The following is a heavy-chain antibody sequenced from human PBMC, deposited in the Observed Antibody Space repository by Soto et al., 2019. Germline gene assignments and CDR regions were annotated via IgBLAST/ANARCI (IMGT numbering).Heavy chain of an antibody. D-gene: IGHD4-17*01. V-gene: IGHV1-8*01. Sequence: ASVKVSCKASGYTYTSYDINWVRQATEQGLEWMGWMNPNSGNTGYAQKFQGRVTMTRNTSISTAYMELSSLRSEDTAVYYCARVYGDYAQNWFDPWGQGTLVTVSS. J-gene: IGHJ5*02. CDR1: GYTYTSYD. CDR3: ARVYGDYAQNWFDP. CDR2: MNPNSGNT.